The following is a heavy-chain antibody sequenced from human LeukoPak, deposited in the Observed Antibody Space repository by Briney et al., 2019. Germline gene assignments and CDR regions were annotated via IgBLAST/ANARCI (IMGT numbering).Heavy chain of an antibody. Sequence: GGSVTVSCKASGYTLTGYYMHGVRQAPGKGAEWMGWINPKSGGTNYAQTLQGRVTITRDRAISTAYMEMSRLRSDDTAVYYCARGRQWLVGGDWFDLWGQGTLVTVSS. V-gene: IGHV1-2*02. CDR3: ARGRQWLVGGDWFDL. J-gene: IGHJ5*02. CDR1: GYTLTGYY. CDR2: INPKSGGT. D-gene: IGHD6-19*01.